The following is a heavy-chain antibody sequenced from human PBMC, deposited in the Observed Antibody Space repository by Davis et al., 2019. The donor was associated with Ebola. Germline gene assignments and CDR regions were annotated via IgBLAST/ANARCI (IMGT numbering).Heavy chain of an antibody. CDR1: GFTLSNHY. D-gene: IGHD1-1*01. V-gene: IGHV3-72*01. CDR2: TRNKANSYTT. J-gene: IGHJ4*02. CDR3: ARAGSYNWRDFDY. Sequence: PAGSLRLSCAASGFTLSNHYMDWVRQAPGKGLEWVGRTRNKANSYTTEYAASVRGRFIVSRDDSKNSLFLQMNSLKTEDTTVYYCARAGSYNWRDFDYWGQGTLVTVSS.